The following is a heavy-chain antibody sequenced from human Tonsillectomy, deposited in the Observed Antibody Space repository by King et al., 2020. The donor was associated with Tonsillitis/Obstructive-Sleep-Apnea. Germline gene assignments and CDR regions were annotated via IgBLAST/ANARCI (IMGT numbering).Heavy chain of an antibody. V-gene: IGHV4-34*01. CDR1: GGSFRGYY. D-gene: IGHD5-12*01. Sequence: VQLQQWGAGLLKPSETLSLTCAVYGGSFRGYYWSWIRQSPGKGLEWMGQINHSGSNNYNPSLKSRVTISVDTSQNQFSLKLTSVTAADTAMFYCARGWEDSAYDVGTFDYWGQGTLVTVSS. J-gene: IGHJ4*02. CDR2: INHSGSN. CDR3: ARGWEDSAYDVGTFDY.